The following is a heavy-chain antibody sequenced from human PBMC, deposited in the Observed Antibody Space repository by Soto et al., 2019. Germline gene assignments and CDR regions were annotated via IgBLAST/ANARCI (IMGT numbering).Heavy chain of an antibody. Sequence: SETLSLTCTVSGGSISSGGYYWSWIRQHPGKGLEWIGYIYYSGSTYYNPSLKSRVTISVDTSKNQFSLKLSSVTAADTAVYYCATMGTPATGLYFFDDWGQGSLVTVSS. V-gene: IGHV4-31*03. CDR2: IYYSGST. CDR1: GGSISSGGYY. D-gene: IGHD2-15*01. J-gene: IGHJ4*02. CDR3: ATMGTPATGLYFFDD.